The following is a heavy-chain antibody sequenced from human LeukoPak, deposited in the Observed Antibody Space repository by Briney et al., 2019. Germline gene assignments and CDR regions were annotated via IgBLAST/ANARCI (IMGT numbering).Heavy chain of an antibody. J-gene: IGHJ4*02. CDR2: ISGSGGST. CDR1: GFTFSSYA. D-gene: IGHD3-16*02. V-gene: IGHV3-23*01. Sequence: GGSLRLSCAASGFTFSSYAMSWVRQAPGKGLEWVSAISGSGGSTYYADSVKGRFTISRDNSKDTLYLQMNSLRAGDTAVYYCAKGGYDYVWGSYRDFFDYWGQGTLVTVSS. CDR3: AKGGYDYVWGSYRDFFDY.